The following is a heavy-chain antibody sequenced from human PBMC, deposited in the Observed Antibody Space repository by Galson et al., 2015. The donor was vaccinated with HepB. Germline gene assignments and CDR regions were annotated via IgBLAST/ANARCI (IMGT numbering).Heavy chain of an antibody. J-gene: IGHJ6*02. V-gene: IGHV1-69*13. Sequence: SVKVSCKASGGTFSSYAISWVRQAPGQGLEWMGGIIPIFGTANYAQKFQGRVTITADESTSTAYMELGSLRSEDTAVYYCARGGAAMVYYYYGMDVWGQGTTVTVSS. CDR2: IIPIFGTA. CDR3: ARGGAAMVYYYYGMDV. CDR1: GGTFSSYA. D-gene: IGHD5-18*01.